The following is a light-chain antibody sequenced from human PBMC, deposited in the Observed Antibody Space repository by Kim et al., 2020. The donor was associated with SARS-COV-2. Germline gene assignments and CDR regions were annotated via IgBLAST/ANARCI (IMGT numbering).Light chain of an antibody. CDR2: DSN. V-gene: IGLV1-51*01. J-gene: IGLJ2*01. Sequence: GQKGTISCSGSTSNIGTNYVSWYQQLPGKAPKLLIYDSNERPSGIPYRFSASKSGTSATLGITGLQTGDEAVYYCGTWDSSLSAGVFGGGTQLTVL. CDR3: GTWDSSLSAGV. CDR1: TSNIGTNY.